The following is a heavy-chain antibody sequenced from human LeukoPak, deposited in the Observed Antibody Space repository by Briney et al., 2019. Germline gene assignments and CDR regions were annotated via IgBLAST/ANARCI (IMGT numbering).Heavy chain of an antibody. J-gene: IGHJ6*04. V-gene: IGHV3-48*03. CDR3: AELGITMIGGV. CDR1: GFTFSSYE. Sequence: GSLXXXCAASGFTFSSYEMNWVRQAPGKGLEWVSYISSSGSTIYYADSVKGRFTISRDNAKKSLYLQMNRLRAEDTAVYYCAELGITMIGGVWGKGTTVTISS. D-gene: IGHD3-10*02. CDR2: ISSSGSTI.